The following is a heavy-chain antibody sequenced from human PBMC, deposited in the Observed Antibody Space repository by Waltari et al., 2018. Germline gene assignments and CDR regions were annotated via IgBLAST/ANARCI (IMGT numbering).Heavy chain of an antibody. CDR1: GGSISRYY. D-gene: IGHD1-26*01. CDR2: IYYSGST. CDR3: ARDRVGATRGFDY. J-gene: IGHJ4*02. V-gene: IGHV4-59*01. Sequence: QVQLQESGPGLVKPSATLSLTCTVSGGSISRYYWRWIRQPPGKGLEWIGYIYYSGSTNYNPSLKGRVTISVDTSKNQFSLKLSSVTAADTAVYYCARDRVGATRGFDYWGQGTLVTVSS.